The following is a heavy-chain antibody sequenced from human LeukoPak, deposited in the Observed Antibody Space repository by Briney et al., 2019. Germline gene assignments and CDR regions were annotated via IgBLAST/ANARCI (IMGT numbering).Heavy chain of an antibody. D-gene: IGHD2-15*01. CDR2: IYYSGST. J-gene: IGHJ3*02. CDR3: ASGGGAFDI. CDR1: GGSISSSSYY. Sequence: SETLSLTCTVSGGSISSSSYYWGWIRQPPGKGLEWIGSIYYSGSTYYNPSLKSRVTVSVDTSKNQFSLKLSSVTAADTAVYYCASGGGAFDIWGQGTMVTVSS. V-gene: IGHV4-39*01.